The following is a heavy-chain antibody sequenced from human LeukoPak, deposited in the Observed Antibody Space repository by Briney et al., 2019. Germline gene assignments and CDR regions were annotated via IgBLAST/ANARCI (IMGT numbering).Heavy chain of an antibody. J-gene: IGHJ3*02. V-gene: IGHV3-33*01. CDR1: GFTFSSYG. Sequence: PGRSLRLSCAASGFTFSSYGMRWVRQAPGKGLEWVAVIWYDGSNKYYADSVKGRFTISRDNSKNTLYLQMNSLRAEDTAVYYCARDVPAYYYDSSGYTDAFDIWGQGTMVTVSS. CDR3: ARDVPAYYYDSSGYTDAFDI. CDR2: IWYDGSNK. D-gene: IGHD3-22*01.